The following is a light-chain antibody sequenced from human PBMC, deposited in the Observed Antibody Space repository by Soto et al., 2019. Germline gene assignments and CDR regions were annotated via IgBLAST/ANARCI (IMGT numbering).Light chain of an antibody. CDR1: QSVSSSY. CDR3: QQYGSSPYT. Sequence: EIVLTQSPATLSLSPGERATLSCGASQSVSSSYVAWYQQKPGLAPRLLFYDASSRATGIPDRFSGSGSGTDFTLTISRLEPEDFAVYYCQQYGSSPYTFGQGTKLEIK. J-gene: IGKJ2*01. V-gene: IGKV3D-20*01. CDR2: DAS.